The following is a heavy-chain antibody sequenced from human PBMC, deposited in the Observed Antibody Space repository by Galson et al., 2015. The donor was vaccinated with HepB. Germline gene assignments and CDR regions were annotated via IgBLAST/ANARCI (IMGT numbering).Heavy chain of an antibody. V-gene: IGHV3-48*01. CDR1: GLTFSSSG. CDR2: ITSSSSTI. Sequence: SLRLSCAASGLTFSSSGMNWVRQAPGKGLEWVSYITSSSSTIYYADSVKGRFTISRDNAKNSLYLQMNSLRAEDTAVYYCARDRFGRTYYYGSESPSCFVYWGQGTLVTASS. D-gene: IGHD3-10*01. J-gene: IGHJ4*02. CDR3: ARDRFGRTYYYGSESPSCFVY.